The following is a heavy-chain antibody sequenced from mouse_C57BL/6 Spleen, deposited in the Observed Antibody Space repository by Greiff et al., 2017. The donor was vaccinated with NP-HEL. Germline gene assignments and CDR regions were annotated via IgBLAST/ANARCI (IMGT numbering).Heavy chain of an antibody. D-gene: IGHD2-3*01. Sequence: EVHLVESGPGLVKPSQSLSLTCSVTGYSITSGYYWNWIRQFPGNKLEWMGYISYDGSNNYNPSLKNRISITRDTSKNQFFLKLNSVTTEDTATYYCARDQDGYYANYAMDYWGQGTSVTVSS. CDR3: ARDQDGYYANYAMDY. J-gene: IGHJ4*01. CDR2: ISYDGSN. V-gene: IGHV3-6*01. CDR1: GYSITSGYY.